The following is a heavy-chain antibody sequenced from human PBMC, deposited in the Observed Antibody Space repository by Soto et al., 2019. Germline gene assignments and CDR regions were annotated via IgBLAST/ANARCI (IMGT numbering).Heavy chain of an antibody. CDR3: ARLSSIGDYAH. CDR2: IYYTGTT. V-gene: IGHV4-59*08. Sequence: LSLTCTVSGGSISGQYWSWVRQPPGKGLECIGYIYYTGTTTYNPSLESRVTISLDTSKNQFSLRLSSVTAADTAVYYCARLSSIGDYAHWGQGTLVTVSS. D-gene: IGHD4-17*01. J-gene: IGHJ4*02. CDR1: GGSISGQY.